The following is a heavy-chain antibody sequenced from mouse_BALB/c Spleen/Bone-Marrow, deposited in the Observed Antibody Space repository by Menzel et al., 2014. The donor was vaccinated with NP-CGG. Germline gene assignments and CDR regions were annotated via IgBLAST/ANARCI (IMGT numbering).Heavy chain of an antibody. D-gene: IGHD2-3*01. CDR2: ISNGGGST. Sequence: VQLKESRGGLVQPGGSLKLSCATSGFTFSDYYMYWVRQTPEKRLEWVAYISNGGGSTYYPDTVKGRFTISRDNAKNTLYLQMSRLKSEDTAMYYCARRGWYYAMDYWGQGTSVTVSS. CDR3: ARRGWYYAMDY. V-gene: IGHV5-12*02. CDR1: GFTFSDYY. J-gene: IGHJ4*01.